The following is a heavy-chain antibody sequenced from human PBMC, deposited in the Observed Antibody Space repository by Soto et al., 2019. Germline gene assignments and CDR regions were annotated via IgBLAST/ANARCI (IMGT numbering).Heavy chain of an antibody. D-gene: IGHD1-1*01. Sequence: TFLGGRRLCNKQAPGKGLVWVSRINSDGSSTSYADSVKGRFTISRDNAKNTLYLQMNSLRAEDTAVYYCAKDASWERLDAFDIWGLVTMVTVSS. CDR1: TFLGGR. V-gene: IGHV3-74*01. CDR2: INSDGSST. J-gene: IGHJ3*02. CDR3: AKDASWERLDAFDI.